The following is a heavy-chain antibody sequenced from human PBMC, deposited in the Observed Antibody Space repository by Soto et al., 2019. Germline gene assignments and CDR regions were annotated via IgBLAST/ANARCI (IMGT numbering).Heavy chain of an antibody. CDR2: INPHGGST. D-gene: IGHD1-26*01. CDR1: MDTFTGYY. V-gene: IGHV1-46*01. CDR3: ARSSGGNFGIIIEGTNWFAP. Sequence: GXSVKVSCNAPMDTFTGYYINWVRQAPGQGLEWMGVINPHGGSTAYAQKFKGRVTLTRDTSASTVYMEVSSLTSEDTAMYYCARSSGGNFGIIIEGTNWFAPWGQGTLVTVSS. J-gene: IGHJ5*02.